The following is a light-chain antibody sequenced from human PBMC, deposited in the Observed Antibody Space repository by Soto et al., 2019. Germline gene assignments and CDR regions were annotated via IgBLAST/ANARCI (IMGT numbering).Light chain of an antibody. Sequence: QSALTQPASVSGSPGQWVTISCTGTSSDFGAYNYVSWYQLHPGKAPKLMIYAVSTRTSGVSNRFSGSKSGNTASLTIAGLQAEDEADYYCSSHNRIGTLQIFGPGTKLTVL. CDR2: AVS. CDR1: SSDFGAYNY. V-gene: IGLV2-14*01. CDR3: SSHNRIGTLQI. J-gene: IGLJ1*01.